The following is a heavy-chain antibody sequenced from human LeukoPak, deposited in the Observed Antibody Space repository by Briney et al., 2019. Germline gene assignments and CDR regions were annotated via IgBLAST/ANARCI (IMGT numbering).Heavy chain of an antibody. CDR1: GYTFTGYY. V-gene: IGHV1-2*02. J-gene: IGHJ4*02. CDR3: ARKPLHTRGSSFGY. Sequence: GASVKVSCKASGYTFTGYYMHWVRQAPGQGLEWMGWINPNSGGTNYAQKFQGRVTMTRDTSISTAYMELSRLRSDDTAVYCCARKPLHTRGSSFGYWGQGTLVTVSS. CDR2: INPNSGGT. D-gene: IGHD1-26*01.